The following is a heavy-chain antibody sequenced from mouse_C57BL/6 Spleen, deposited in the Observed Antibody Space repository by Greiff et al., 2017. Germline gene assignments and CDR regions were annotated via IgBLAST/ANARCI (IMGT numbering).Heavy chain of an antibody. CDR3: ARAGNYDYDEDAMDY. D-gene: IGHD2-4*01. CDR2: ISSGGSYT. CDR1: GFTFSSYG. Sequence: EVQLVESGGDLVKPGGSLKLSCAASGFTFSSYGMSWVRQTPDKRLEWVATISSGGSYTYYPDSVKGRFTISRDNAKNTLYLQMSSLKSEDTAMYYCARAGNYDYDEDAMDYWGQGTSVTVSS. J-gene: IGHJ4*01. V-gene: IGHV5-6*01.